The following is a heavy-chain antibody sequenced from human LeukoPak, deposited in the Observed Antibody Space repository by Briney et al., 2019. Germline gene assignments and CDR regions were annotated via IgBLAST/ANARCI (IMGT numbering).Heavy chain of an antibody. V-gene: IGHV4-59*01. Sequence: SETLSLTCTVAGGSISSYYWSWVRQPPGKGLEWIGYIYYSGSTNYNPSLKSRVTISVDTSKNQFSLKLSSVTAADTAVYYCARDGSSEELTGFDYCGQGTLVTVSS. CDR1: GGSISSYY. CDR2: IYYSGST. J-gene: IGHJ4*02. D-gene: IGHD1-14*01. CDR3: ARDGSSEELTGFDY.